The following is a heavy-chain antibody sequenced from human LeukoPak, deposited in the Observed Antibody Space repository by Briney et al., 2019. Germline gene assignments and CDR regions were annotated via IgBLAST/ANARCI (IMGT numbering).Heavy chain of an antibody. D-gene: IGHD2-15*01. CDR2: INHSGST. V-gene: IGHV4-34*01. J-gene: IGHJ4*02. CDR1: GGSFSGYY. Sequence: SETLSLTCAVYGGSFSGYYWSWIRQPPGKGLEWIVEINHSGSTNYNPSLKSRVTISVDTSKNQFSLKLSSVTAADTAVYYCARRIYCSGGSCYEADYWGQGTLVTVSS. CDR3: ARRIYCSGGSCYEADY.